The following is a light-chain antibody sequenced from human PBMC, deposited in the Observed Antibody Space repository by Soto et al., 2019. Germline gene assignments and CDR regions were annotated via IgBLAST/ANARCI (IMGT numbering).Light chain of an antibody. Sequence: QSALTQPPSASGSPGQSVTISCTGTSSDVGGYDYVSWYQQHPGKAPKLMIYEVSKRPSGVPDRFSDSKSGNTASLTVSGLQAEDEADYYCSSYAGSSTYVFGTGTKLTVL. J-gene: IGLJ1*01. CDR3: SSYAGSSTYV. CDR1: SSDVGGYDY. V-gene: IGLV2-8*01. CDR2: EVS.